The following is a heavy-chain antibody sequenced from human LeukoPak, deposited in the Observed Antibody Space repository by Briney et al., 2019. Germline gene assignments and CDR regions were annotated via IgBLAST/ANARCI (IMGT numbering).Heavy chain of an antibody. Sequence: GGSLRLSCAASGFTLSDYYMSWIRQAPGKGLEWVSYSSSSGSTIYYADSVKGRFAISRDNAKNSLYLQMNSLRAEDTAVYYCTRYNNDHFDYWGQGTLVTVSS. CDR3: TRYNNDHFDY. CDR2: SSSSGSTI. J-gene: IGHJ4*02. D-gene: IGHD1-14*01. V-gene: IGHV3-11*04. CDR1: GFTLSDYY.